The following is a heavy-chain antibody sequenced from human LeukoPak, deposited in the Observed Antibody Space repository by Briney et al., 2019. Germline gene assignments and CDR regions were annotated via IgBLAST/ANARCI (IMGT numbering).Heavy chain of an antibody. V-gene: IGHV4-59*01. D-gene: IGHD3-10*01. J-gene: IGHJ6*02. CDR1: GGSISSYY. CDR3: ARGWFGESSNYYYYYYGMDV. CDR2: IYYSGST. Sequence: SETLSLTCTVSGGSISSYYWSWIRQPPGKGLEWIGYIYYSGSTNYNPSLKSRVTISVDTSKNQFSLKLSSVTAADTAVYYCARGWFGESSNYYYYYYGMDVWGQGTTVTVSS.